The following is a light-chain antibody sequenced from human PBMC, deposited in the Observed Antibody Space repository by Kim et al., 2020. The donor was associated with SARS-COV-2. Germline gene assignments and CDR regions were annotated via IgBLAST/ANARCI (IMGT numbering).Light chain of an antibody. J-gene: IGLJ3*02. Sequence: SSELTQDPAVSVALGQTVRITCQGDSLRSYYASWYQQKPGQAPVLVIYGKNNRPSGFPDRFSGSSSGNTASLTITGAQAEDEADYYCNSRDSSGNHWLFG. V-gene: IGLV3-19*01. CDR2: GKN. CDR3: NSRDSSGNHWL. CDR1: SLRSYY.